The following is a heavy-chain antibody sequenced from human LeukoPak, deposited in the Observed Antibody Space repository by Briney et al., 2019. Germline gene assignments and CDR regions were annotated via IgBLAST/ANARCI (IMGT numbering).Heavy chain of an antibody. CDR2: ISGSGGST. CDR1: GFTVSSNC. D-gene: IGHD4-17*01. Sequence: GGSLRLSCAASGFTVSSNCMSWVRQAPGKGLEWVSAISGSGGSTYYADSVKGRFTISRDNSKNTLYLQMNSLRAEDTAVYYCAKNYGDYDNSDYWGQGTLVTVSS. V-gene: IGHV3-23*01. CDR3: AKNYGDYDNSDY. J-gene: IGHJ4*02.